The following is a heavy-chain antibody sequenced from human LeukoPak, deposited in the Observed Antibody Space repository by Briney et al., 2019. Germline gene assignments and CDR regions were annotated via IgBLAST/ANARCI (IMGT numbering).Heavy chain of an antibody. Sequence: GGSLRLSCAASGFTFSNYGMNWVRQAPGKGLEWVSYISSSSSTIYYADSVKGRFTIFRDNAKNSLYLQMNSLRAEDTAVYYCASLYGSGPKWFDPWGQGTLVTVSS. V-gene: IGHV3-48*01. D-gene: IGHD3-10*01. J-gene: IGHJ5*02. CDR2: ISSSSSTI. CDR3: ASLYGSGPKWFDP. CDR1: GFTFSNYG.